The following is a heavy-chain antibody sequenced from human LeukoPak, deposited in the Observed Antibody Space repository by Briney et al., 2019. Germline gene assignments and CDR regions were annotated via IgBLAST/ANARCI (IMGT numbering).Heavy chain of an antibody. V-gene: IGHV3-53*01. CDR1: GFTVSSNY. J-gene: IGHJ3*02. CDR3: ARSESQQLVDI. CDR2: IYSGGST. D-gene: IGHD6-13*01. Sequence: GGSLRLSCAASGFTVSSNYMSWVRQAPGKGLEWVSVIYSGGSTYYADSVKGRFTISRDNAKNSLYLQMNSLRAEDTAVYYCARSESQQLVDIWGQGTMVTVSS.